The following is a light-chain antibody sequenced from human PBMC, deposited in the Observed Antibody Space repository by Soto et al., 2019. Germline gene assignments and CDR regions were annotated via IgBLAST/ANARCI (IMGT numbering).Light chain of an antibody. CDR1: QSVSSY. Sequence: EIVLTPSPATLSLSPVERATLSCRASQSVSSYLAWYQQKPGRAPRLLMYAASYRATGISDKFSGSGSGTDFSLTISRLEPEDSAVYYCHQYHSPPQTFGQGTKVDIK. CDR2: AAS. J-gene: IGKJ2*01. V-gene: IGKV3-20*01. CDR3: HQYHSPPQT.